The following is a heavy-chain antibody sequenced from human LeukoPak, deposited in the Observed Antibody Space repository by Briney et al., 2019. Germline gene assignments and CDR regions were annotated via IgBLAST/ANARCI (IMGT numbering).Heavy chain of an antibody. CDR1: GFTFSSCA. D-gene: IGHD5-24*01. CDR3: AKAYGYSTHAGYGMAV. CDR2: ISGSGDST. V-gene: IGHV3-23*01. Sequence: GGSLRLSCAVSGFTFSSCAMSWVRQAPGKGLEWVSAISGSGDSTYFADSVKGRFTISRDTSKNTLYLQMNSLRAEDTAVYYCAKAYGYSTHAGYGMAVWGQGATVTVSS. J-gene: IGHJ6*02.